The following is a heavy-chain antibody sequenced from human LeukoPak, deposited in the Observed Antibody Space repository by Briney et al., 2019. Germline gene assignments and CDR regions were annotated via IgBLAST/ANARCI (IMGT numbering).Heavy chain of an antibody. V-gene: IGHV3-48*04. CDR2: ISSSSSTI. J-gene: IGHJ4*02. D-gene: IGHD6-13*01. CDR1: GFTFSGYS. CDR3: ARVPESKQQLLGD. Sequence: GGSLRLSCAASGFTFSGYSMNWVRQAPGKGLEWVSYISSSSSTIYYADSVKGRFTISRDNAKNSLYLQMNSLRAEDTAVYYCARVPESKQQLLGDWGQGTLVTVSS.